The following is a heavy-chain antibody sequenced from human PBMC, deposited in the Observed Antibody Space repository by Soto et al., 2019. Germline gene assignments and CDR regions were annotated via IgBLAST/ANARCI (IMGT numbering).Heavy chain of an antibody. CDR1: GGTFSSYT. D-gene: IGHD6-6*01. CDR3: ARGYSSSDAFDI. J-gene: IGHJ3*02. V-gene: IGHV1-69*02. CDR2: IIPILGIA. Sequence: ASVKVSCKASGGTFSSYTISWVRQAPGQGLEWMGRIIPILGIANYAQKFQGRVTITADKSTSTAYMELSSLRSEDTAVYYCARGYSSSDAFDIWGQGTMVTVSS.